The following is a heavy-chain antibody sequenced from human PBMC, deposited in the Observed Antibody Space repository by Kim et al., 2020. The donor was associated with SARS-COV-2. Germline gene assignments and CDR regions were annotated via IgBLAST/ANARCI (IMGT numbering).Heavy chain of an antibody. V-gene: IGHV4-4*07. CDR3: ARSYGDCPVYFDL. J-gene: IGHJ2*01. D-gene: IGHD4-17*01. Sequence: YSPTHKRRVTVSIDTSKSKVSRKLSSVTAADTAVYYCARSYGDCPVYFDLWGRGTLVTVSS.